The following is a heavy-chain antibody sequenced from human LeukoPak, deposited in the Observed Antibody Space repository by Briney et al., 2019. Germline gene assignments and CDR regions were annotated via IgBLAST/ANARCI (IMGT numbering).Heavy chain of an antibody. Sequence: GGSLRLSRAASGFTFSGSAMHWVRQASGKGLEWVGRIRSKANSYATAYAASVKGRFTISRDDSKNTAYLQMNSLKTEDTAVYYCYVFDSSGYWGQGTLVTVSS. J-gene: IGHJ4*02. D-gene: IGHD3-22*01. CDR3: YVFDSSGY. V-gene: IGHV3-73*01. CDR2: IRSKANSYAT. CDR1: GFTFSGSA.